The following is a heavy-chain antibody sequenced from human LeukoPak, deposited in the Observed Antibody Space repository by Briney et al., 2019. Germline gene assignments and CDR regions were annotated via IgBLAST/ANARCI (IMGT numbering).Heavy chain of an antibody. CDR2: VFYNGTT. Sequence: PSETLSLTCTVSGGSITNGHYHWNWIRQHPGKGLEWIGYVFYNGTTYYNPSLKSRLTISLDTSKNQFSLKLSFVTAADTAVYYCARAESMDVWGQGTTVTVSS. CDR1: GGSITNGHYH. CDR3: ARAESMDV. J-gene: IGHJ6*02. V-gene: IGHV4-31*03.